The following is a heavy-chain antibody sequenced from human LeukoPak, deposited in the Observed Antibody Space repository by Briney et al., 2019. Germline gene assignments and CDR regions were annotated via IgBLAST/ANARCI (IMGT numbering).Heavy chain of an antibody. J-gene: IGHJ4*02. V-gene: IGHV3-23*01. D-gene: IGHD1-26*01. CDR2: ISGSGGST. CDR3: AKAPHSGGYFSTVYYFDY. Sequence: PGGSLRLSCAASGFTFSSYAMSWVRQAPGKGLEWVSAISGSGGSTYYADSVKGRFTISRDNSKNTLYLQMNSLRAEDTAVYYCAKAPHSGGYFSTVYYFDYWGQGTLVTVSS. CDR1: GFTFSSYA.